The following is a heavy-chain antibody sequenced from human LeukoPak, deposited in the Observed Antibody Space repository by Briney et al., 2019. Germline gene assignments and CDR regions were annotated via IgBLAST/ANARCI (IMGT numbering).Heavy chain of an antibody. D-gene: IGHD5-18*01. V-gene: IGHV4-4*02. CDR2: IYHSGST. CDR1: GGSISSGNW. Sequence: SETLSLTCAVSGGSISSGNWWSWVRQPPGKGLEWIGEIYHSGSTNYNPSLKSRVTISVDTSKNQFSLKLSSVTAADTAVYYCARDRVHTAMITRRTSYYMDVWGKGTTVTVSS. CDR3: ARDRVHTAMITRRTSYYMDV. J-gene: IGHJ6*03.